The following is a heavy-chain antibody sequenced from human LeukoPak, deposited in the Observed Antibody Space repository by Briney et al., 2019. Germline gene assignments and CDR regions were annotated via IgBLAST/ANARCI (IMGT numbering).Heavy chain of an antibody. D-gene: IGHD5-18*01. CDR1: GASFSSSTQF. J-gene: IGHJ3*02. V-gene: IGHV4-39*01. CDR2: ISYGGSA. CDR3: ARRGWTGGYTYAAFDI. Sequence: SETLSLTCTVSGASFSSSTQFWGWIRQPPGKGLEWIGSISYGGSAYYNPSLKSRVTISVDTSKNQFSLKLTSVSAADTAMYYCARRGWTGGYTYAAFDIWGHGTMVTVSS.